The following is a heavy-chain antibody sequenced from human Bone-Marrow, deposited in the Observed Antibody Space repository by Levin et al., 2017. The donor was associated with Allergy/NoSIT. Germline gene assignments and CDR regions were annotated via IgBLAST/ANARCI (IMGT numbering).Heavy chain of an antibody. CDR1: GYTFTNYF. Sequence: SVKVSCKASGYTFTNYFMHWVRQAPGQGLEYMGRINPNSGDTYYSEKFQGRVTMTRDTSTTTAYMELSRPTSDDAAVYYCARVEYEAYDYWGQGTLVAVSS. CDR3: ARVEYEAYDY. J-gene: IGHJ4*02. CDR2: INPNSGDT. V-gene: IGHV1-2*06. D-gene: IGHD1-1*01.